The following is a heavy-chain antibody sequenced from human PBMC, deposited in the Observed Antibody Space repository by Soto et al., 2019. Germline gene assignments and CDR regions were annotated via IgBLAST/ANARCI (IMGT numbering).Heavy chain of an antibody. CDR3: ARSMVYCSSTSCYNWFDP. CDR2: INHSGST. CDR1: GGSFSGYY. D-gene: IGHD2-2*01. J-gene: IGHJ5*02. Sequence: SETLSLTCAVYGGSFSGYYWSWIRQPPGKGLEWIGEINHSGSTNYNPSLKSRFTISVDTSKNQFSLKLSTVTAADTAVYYCARSMVYCSSTSCYNWFDPWGQGTLVTVSS. V-gene: IGHV4-34*01.